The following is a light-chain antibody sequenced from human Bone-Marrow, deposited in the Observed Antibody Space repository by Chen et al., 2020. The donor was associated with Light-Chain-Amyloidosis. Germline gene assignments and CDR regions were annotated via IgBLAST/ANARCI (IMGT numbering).Light chain of an antibody. Sequence: QSVLTQPPSGSGAPGQRVIISCRGGSSNNGAGYDVHWYQQFPGTAPKLLIYGNNNRPSGVSDRFSGSKSGTSGSLTITGLQNDDEADYYCQSFDNRLSGWMFGGGTRLTVL. CDR2: GNN. V-gene: IGLV1-40*01. J-gene: IGLJ3*02. CDR1: SSNNGAGYD. CDR3: QSFDNRLSGWM.